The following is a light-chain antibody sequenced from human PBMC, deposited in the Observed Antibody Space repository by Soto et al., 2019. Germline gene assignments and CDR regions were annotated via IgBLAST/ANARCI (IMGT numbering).Light chain of an antibody. V-gene: IGLV2-23*01. CDR2: EGS. CDR3: CSYAGSSTWV. Sequence: QSALTQPASVSGSPGQSITISCTGSSSDVGSYNFVSWHQQHPGKAPKLMIYEGSKRPSGVSNRFSGSKSGNPASLTISGLQAEDEADYYCCSYAGSSTWVFGGGTKLTVL. CDR1: SSDVGSYNF. J-gene: IGLJ3*02.